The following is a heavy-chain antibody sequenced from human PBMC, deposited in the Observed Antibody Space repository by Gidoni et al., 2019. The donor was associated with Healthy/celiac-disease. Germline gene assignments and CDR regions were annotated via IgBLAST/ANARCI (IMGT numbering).Heavy chain of an antibody. D-gene: IGHD2-2*01. CDR1: GYTFTSYG. CDR3: AVVPAAPPLPQP. CDR2: ISAYNGNT. Sequence: QVQLVQSGAEVKKPGASVKVSCKASGYTFTSYGISCVRQAPGQGLDWMGWISAYNGNTRYAQKSQGRVTMTTDTSTSTAYMELRRLRSDDTAVYYCAVVPAAPPLPQPWGQGTLVTVSS. J-gene: IGHJ5*02. V-gene: IGHV1-18*01.